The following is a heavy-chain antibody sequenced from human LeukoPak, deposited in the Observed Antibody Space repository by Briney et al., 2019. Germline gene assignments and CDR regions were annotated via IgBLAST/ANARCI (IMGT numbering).Heavy chain of an antibody. CDR3: ARDGLSAVGATSVYFDY. CDR2: IYTSGST. V-gene: IGHV4-61*02. J-gene: IGHJ4*02. D-gene: IGHD1-26*01. Sequence: SQTLSLTCTVSGGSISSGSYYWSWIRQPAGKGLEWIGRIYTSGSTNYNPSLKSRVTISVDTSKNQFSLKLSSVTAADTAVYYCARDGLSAVGATSVYFDYWGQGTLVTVSS. CDR1: GGSISSGSYY.